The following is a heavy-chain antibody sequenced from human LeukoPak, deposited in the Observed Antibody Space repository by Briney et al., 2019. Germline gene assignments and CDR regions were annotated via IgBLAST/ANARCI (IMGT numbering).Heavy chain of an antibody. CDR3: ARDILMVGATHYFDY. CDR1: GGSISSYY. J-gene: IGHJ4*02. Sequence: SETLSLTCTVSGGSISSYYWSWIRQPPGKGLEWIGYIYYSGSTNYNPSLKSRVTISVDTSKNQFSLKLSSVTAADTAVYYCARDILMVGATHYFDYWGQGTLVTVSS. CDR2: IYYSGST. V-gene: IGHV4-59*01. D-gene: IGHD1-26*01.